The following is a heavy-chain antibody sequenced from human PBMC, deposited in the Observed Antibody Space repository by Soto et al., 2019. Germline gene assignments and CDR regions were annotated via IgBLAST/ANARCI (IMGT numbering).Heavy chain of an antibody. CDR3: ARSAPPLDY. CDR1: GYIFTSYA. V-gene: IGHV1-3*01. CDR2: INAGKGNT. J-gene: IGHJ4*02. Sequence: QVQLVQSGAEVKKPGASVKVSCKASGYIFTSYAMHWVRQAPGQRLEWMGWINAGKGNTKYSQKFQGRVTITRDTSATTAYMELSSLRSEDTAVYYCARSAPPLDYWGQGSLVTVSS.